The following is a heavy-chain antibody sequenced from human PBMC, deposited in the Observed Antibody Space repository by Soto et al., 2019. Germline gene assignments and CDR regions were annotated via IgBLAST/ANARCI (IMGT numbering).Heavy chain of an antibody. CDR2: INAGNGNA. V-gene: IGHV1-3*05. D-gene: IGHD6-19*01. CDR1: GYTFTGYA. Sequence: QVQLVQSGAEEKKPGASVKVSCKASGYTFTGYAMHWVRQAPGQRLEWMGWINAGNGNAKYSQKFQSRVTITRDPSASTASMELSRLRSEDTAVYYCARAVAVPADFDYWGPGTLVTVSS. J-gene: IGHJ4*02. CDR3: ARAVAVPADFDY.